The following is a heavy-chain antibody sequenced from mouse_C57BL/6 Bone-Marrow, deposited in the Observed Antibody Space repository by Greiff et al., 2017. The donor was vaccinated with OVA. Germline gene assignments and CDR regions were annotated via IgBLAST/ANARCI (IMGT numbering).Heavy chain of an antibody. CDR2: INPGSGGT. D-gene: IGHD2-3*01. Sequence: VKLVESGAELVRPGTSVKVSCKASGYAFTNYLIEWVKQRPGQGLEWIGVINPGSGGTNYNEKFKGKATLTADKSSSTAYMQFSSLTSEDSAIYYCARYDGYYEVRDYAMDYWGQGTSVTVSS. CDR1: GYAFTNYL. V-gene: IGHV1-54*01. J-gene: IGHJ4*01. CDR3: ARYDGYYEVRDYAMDY.